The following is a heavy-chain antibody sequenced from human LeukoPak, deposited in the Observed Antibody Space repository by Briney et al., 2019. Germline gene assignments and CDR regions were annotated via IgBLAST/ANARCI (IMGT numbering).Heavy chain of an antibody. V-gene: IGHV3-23*01. CDR3: AKEMSEGLRLGELSFPFDI. CDR2: ISGSGGST. J-gene: IGHJ3*02. D-gene: IGHD3-16*02. CDR1: GFTFSSYA. Sequence: QPGGSLRLSCAASGFTFSSYAMSWVRQAPGKGLEWVSAISGSGGSTYYADSVKGRFTISRDNSKNTLYLQMNSLRAEDTAVYYCAKEMSEGLRLGELSFPFDIWGQGTMVTVSS.